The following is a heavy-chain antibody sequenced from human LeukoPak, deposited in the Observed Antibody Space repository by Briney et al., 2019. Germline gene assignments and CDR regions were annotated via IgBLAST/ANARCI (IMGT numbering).Heavy chain of an antibody. CDR1: GFAFSSSW. Sequence: GGSLRLSCAGSGFAFSSSWMHWVRQAPGKGLVWVSRMNSDGTTTNYADSVKGRFTISRDDAKNTLYLQMNSLTVEDTAVYYCTIAGSYRFDYWGQGTLVTVSP. CDR2: MNSDGTTT. J-gene: IGHJ4*02. CDR3: TIAGSYRFDY. D-gene: IGHD3-16*02. V-gene: IGHV3-74*01.